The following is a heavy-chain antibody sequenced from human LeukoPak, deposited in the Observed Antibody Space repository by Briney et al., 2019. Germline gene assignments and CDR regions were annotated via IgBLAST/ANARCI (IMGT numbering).Heavy chain of an antibody. CDR2: ISGSGDNT. Sequence: GGSLRLSCAASGFTFSSYAMSWVRQVPGKGLEWVSVISGSGDNTYYADSVKGRFTISRDNSKNMLYLQMNSLRAEDTAVYYCAKDPAPMVRGVISGDFDYWGQGTLVTVSS. D-gene: IGHD3-10*01. J-gene: IGHJ4*02. CDR1: GFTFSSYA. CDR3: AKDPAPMVRGVISGDFDY. V-gene: IGHV3-23*01.